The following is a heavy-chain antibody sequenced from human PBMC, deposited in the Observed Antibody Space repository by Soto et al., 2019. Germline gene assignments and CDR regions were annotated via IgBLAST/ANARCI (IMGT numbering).Heavy chain of an antibody. J-gene: IGHJ5*02. D-gene: IGHD6-13*01. CDR3: ARERSAAGTEWFDP. CDR2: MNPNSGNT. CDR1: GYTFTSYD. V-gene: IGHV1-8*01. Sequence: GASVKVSCKASGYTFTSYDINWVRQATGQGLEWMGWMNPNSGNTGYAQKFQGRVTMTRNTSISTAYMELSSLRSEDTAVYYCARERSAAGTEWFDPWGQGTLVTVSS.